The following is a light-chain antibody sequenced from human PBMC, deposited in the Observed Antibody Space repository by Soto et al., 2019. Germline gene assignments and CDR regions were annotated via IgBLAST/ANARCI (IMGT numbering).Light chain of an antibody. CDR2: DVS. CDR1: SSDVGGYNY. J-gene: IGLJ1*01. Sequence: QSVLTQSASGSGSPGQSITISCTGTSSDVGGYNYVSWYQHHPGKAPKLMIYDVSNRPSGVSNSFSGSKSGNTASLTISGLQPEDEADYYCSSYTTSNTRQIAFGTGTKVTVL. V-gene: IGLV2-14*03. CDR3: SSYTTSNTRQIA.